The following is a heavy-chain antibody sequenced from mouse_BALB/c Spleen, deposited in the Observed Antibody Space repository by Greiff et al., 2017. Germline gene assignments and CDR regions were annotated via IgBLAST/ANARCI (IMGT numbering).Heavy chain of an antibody. Sequence: VQLQESGPGLVAPSQSLSITCTVSGFSLTSYDISWIRQPPGKGLEWLGVIWTGGGTNYNSAFMSRLSISKDNSKSQVFLKMNSLQTDDTAIYYCVRENYDYYYAMDYWGQGTSVTVSS. D-gene: IGHD2-4*01. V-gene: IGHV2-9-2*01. CDR1: GFSLTSYD. CDR2: IWTGGGT. J-gene: IGHJ4*01. CDR3: VRENYDYYYAMDY.